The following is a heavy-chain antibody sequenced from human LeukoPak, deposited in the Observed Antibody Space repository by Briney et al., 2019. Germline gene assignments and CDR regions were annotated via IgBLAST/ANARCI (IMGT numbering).Heavy chain of an antibody. CDR1: GYSLTSYW. CDR2: IYPGDSDT. J-gene: IGHJ4*02. CDR3: ARLFRVGATISFDY. V-gene: IGHV5-51*01. D-gene: IGHD1-26*01. Sequence: GESLKISCKGSGYSLTSYWIGWVRQMPGKGLEWMGIIYPGDSDTRYSPSFQGQVTISADKSISTAYLQWSSLKASDTAMYYCARLFRVGATISFDYWAREPWSPSPQ.